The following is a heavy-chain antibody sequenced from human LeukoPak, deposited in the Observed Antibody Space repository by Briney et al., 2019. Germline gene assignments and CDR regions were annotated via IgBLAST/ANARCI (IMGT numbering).Heavy chain of an antibody. CDR1: RFTFTNAW. CDR2: VRAKTDGGTT. J-gene: IGHJ4*02. CDR3: AADTPVPLAQIDY. V-gene: IGHV3-15*01. D-gene: IGHD2/OR15-2a*01. Sequence: GGSLRLSCAVSRFTFTNAWMNWVRQAPGKGLEWVGRVRAKTDGGTTEYAATVKGRFSISRDDSTNTVYLQMNSLITEDTAIYYCAADTPVPLAQIDYWGQGALVTVSS.